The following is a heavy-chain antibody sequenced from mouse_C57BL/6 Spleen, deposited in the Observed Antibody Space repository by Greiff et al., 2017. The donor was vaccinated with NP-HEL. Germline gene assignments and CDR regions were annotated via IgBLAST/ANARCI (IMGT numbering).Heavy chain of an antibody. Sequence: EVQLVESGADLVKPGGSLKLSCAASGFTFSSYGMSWVRQTPDKRLEWVATISSGGSYTYYPDSVKGRFTISRDNAKNTLYLQMSGVKSEDTAMYCCGRQGSSGYRAMDYWGQGTSVTVAS. D-gene: IGHD3-2*02. CDR1: GFTFSSYG. V-gene: IGHV5-6*01. J-gene: IGHJ4*01. CDR2: ISSGGSYT. CDR3: GRQGSSGYRAMDY.